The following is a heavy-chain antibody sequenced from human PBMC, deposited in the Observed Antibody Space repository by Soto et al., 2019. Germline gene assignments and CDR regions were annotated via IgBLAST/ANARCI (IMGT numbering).Heavy chain of an antibody. CDR1: GFTFSSYS. D-gene: IGHD6-6*01. V-gene: IGHV3-21*01. CDR2: ISSSSSYI. CDR3: ARDYSSSGGMDV. J-gene: IGHJ6*02. Sequence: GGSLRLSCAASGFTFSSYSMNWVRQAPGKGLEWVSSISSSSSYIYYADSVKGRFTISRDNAKNSLYLQMNSLRAEDTAVYYCARDYSSSGGMDVWGQGTTVTVSS.